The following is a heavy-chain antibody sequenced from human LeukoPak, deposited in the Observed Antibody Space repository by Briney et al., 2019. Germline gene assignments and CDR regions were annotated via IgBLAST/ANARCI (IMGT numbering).Heavy chain of an antibody. CDR2: INHSGST. J-gene: IGHJ4*02. D-gene: IGHD1-26*01. Sequence: TSETLSLTCAVYGGSFSGYYWSWIRQPPGKGLEWIGEINHSGSTNYNPSLKSRVTISVDTSKNQFSLKLSPVTAADTAVYYCARHERSGTYFFDYWGQGTLVTVSS. V-gene: IGHV4-34*01. CDR3: ARHERSGTYFFDY. CDR1: GGSFSGYY.